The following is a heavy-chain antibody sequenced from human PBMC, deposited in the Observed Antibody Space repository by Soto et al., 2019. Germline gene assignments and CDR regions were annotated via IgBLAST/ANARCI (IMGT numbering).Heavy chain of an antibody. CDR3: AKDLVGELLWFHPSSYYFDY. D-gene: IGHD3-10*01. Sequence: EVQLLESGGGLVQPGGSLRLSCAASGFTFSSYAMSRVRQAPGKGLEWVSAISGSGGSTDYADSVKGRFTISRDNSKNTLYLQMNSLRAEDTAVYYCAKDLVGELLWFHPSSYYFDYWGQGPLVTVSS. V-gene: IGHV3-23*01. J-gene: IGHJ4*02. CDR1: GFTFSSYA. CDR2: ISGSGGST.